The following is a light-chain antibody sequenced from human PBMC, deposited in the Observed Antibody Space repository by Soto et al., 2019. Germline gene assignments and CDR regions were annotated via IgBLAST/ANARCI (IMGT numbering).Light chain of an antibody. CDR2: DVN. J-gene: IGLJ1*01. CDR1: SSDIGAYNF. CDR3: CSYAGNSEV. Sequence: QSVLTQPASVSGSPGHSITISCTGTSSDIGAYNFVSWYQQHPGKAPKLMLYDVNIRPSGVSNRFSGSKSGNTASLTISGLQPDDEADYYCCSYAGNSEVFGTGTKVTVL. V-gene: IGLV2-14*03.